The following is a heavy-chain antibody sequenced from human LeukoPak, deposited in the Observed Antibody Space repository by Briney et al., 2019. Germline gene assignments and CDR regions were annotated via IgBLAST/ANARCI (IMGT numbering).Heavy chain of an antibody. Sequence: PGGSLRLSCAASGFTFRAYWMHWVRQVPGKGLVWLSRINSDGSSTSYADSVKGRFTISRDNAKNTLYLQMNSLRAEDTAVYYCARATTVTTNFDYWGQGTLVTVSS. D-gene: IGHD4-17*01. CDR2: INSDGSST. CDR3: ARATTVTTNFDY. CDR1: GFTFRAYW. V-gene: IGHV3-74*01. J-gene: IGHJ4*02.